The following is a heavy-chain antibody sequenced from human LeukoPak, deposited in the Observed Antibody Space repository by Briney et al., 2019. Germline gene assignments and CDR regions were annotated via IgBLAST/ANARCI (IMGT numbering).Heavy chain of an antibody. CDR3: ARVGYGPNWFDP. D-gene: IGHD5-18*01. V-gene: IGHV3-48*03. Sequence: PGGSLRLSCGASGFPFSSYEMNWVREAPGEGLEWVSYISSSGSTIYYADSVKGRFTISRDNAKNSLYLQMNSLRAEDTAVYYCARVGYGPNWFDPWGQGTLVTVSS. CDR2: ISSSGSTI. J-gene: IGHJ5*02. CDR1: GFPFSSYE.